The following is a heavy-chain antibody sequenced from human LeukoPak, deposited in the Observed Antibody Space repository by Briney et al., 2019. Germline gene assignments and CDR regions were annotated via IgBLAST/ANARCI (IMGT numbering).Heavy chain of an antibody. V-gene: IGHV4-4*07. CDR2: IYTSGST. CDR3: ARERYCSGGSCYGWQAFDI. D-gene: IGHD2-15*01. J-gene: IGHJ3*02. CDR1: GGSISSYY. Sequence: MASETLSLTCTVSGGSISSYYWSWIRQPAGKGLEWIGRIYTSGSTNYNPSLKSRVTMSVDTSKNQFSLKLSSVTAADTAVYYCARERYCSGGSCYGWQAFDIWGQGTMVTVSS.